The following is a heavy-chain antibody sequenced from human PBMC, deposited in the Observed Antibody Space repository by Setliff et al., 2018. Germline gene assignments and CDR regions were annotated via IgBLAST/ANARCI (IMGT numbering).Heavy chain of an antibody. V-gene: IGHV4-39*02. CDR3: ARVGGLLVATMPFDY. CDR1: GVSFSSTTFY. D-gene: IGHD5-12*01. CDR2: VSFFGIT. Sequence: SETLSLTCNVSGVSFSSTTFYWAWIRQSPGKGLEWIGSVSFFGITFYNPSLKSRVTISLDPSQNQFSLKLRSVTAADTAVYFCARVGGLLVATMPFDYWGPGTLVTVSS. J-gene: IGHJ4*02.